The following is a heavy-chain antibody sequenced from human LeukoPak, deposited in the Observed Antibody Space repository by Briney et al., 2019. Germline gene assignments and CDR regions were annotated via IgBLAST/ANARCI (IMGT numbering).Heavy chain of an antibody. CDR3: AGDYIWGRLF. CDR1: GFIFSSYG. CDR2: IWSDGSNK. D-gene: IGHD3-16*01. J-gene: IGHJ4*01. V-gene: IGHV3-33*01. Sequence: GGSLRLSCAPSGFIFSSYGMHWVRQAPGKGLEWVAVIWSDGSNKYHADSVEGRFTISRDNSKNTLYLQMNSLRAEDTAVYYCAGDYIWGRLFWGQGTLVTVSS.